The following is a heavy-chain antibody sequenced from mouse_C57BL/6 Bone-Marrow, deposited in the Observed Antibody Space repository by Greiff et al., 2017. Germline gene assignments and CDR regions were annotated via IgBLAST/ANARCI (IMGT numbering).Heavy chain of an antibody. V-gene: IGHV1-15*01. D-gene: IGHD2-2*01. Sequence: QVQLQQSGAELVRPGASVTLSCKASGYTFTDYEMHWVKQTPVHGLEWIGAIDPETGGTAYNQKFKGKAILTADNSSSTAYMELRSLTSEDSAVYDCTFYYGYEYWYFDVWGTGTTVTVSS. CDR2: IDPETGGT. CDR3: TFYYGYEYWYFDV. CDR1: GYTFTDYE. J-gene: IGHJ1*03.